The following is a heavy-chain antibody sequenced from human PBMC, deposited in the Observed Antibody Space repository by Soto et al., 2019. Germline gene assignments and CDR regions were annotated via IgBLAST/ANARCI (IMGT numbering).Heavy chain of an antibody. CDR1: GGFVNGYY. J-gene: IGHJ5*02. Sequence: SETLSLTCAVYGGFVNGYYWNWIRQPPGKGLEWIGEIKHTGGTHYNPSLKSRVTMSVDTSKNQFSLRLSSVTAADTAIYYCATRITVFGLLIPPFDPWGQGTQVTVSS. CDR2: IKHTGGT. CDR3: ATRITVFGLLIPPFDP. D-gene: IGHD3-3*01. V-gene: IGHV4-34*01.